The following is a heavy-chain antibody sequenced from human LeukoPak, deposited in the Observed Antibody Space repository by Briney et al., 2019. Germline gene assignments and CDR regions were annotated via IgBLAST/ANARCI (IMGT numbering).Heavy chain of an antibody. J-gene: IGHJ4*02. D-gene: IGHD1-1*01. CDR3: AQGYVHGPYYFDY. Sequence: GGSLRLSCAASGFTFSSYWMHWVRQAPGKGLVWVSRINSDGSSTSYADSVKGRFTISRDNAKNTLYLQMNSLRAEDTAVYYCAQGYVHGPYYFDYWGQGTLVTVSS. CDR1: GFTFSSYW. CDR2: INSDGSST. V-gene: IGHV3-74*01.